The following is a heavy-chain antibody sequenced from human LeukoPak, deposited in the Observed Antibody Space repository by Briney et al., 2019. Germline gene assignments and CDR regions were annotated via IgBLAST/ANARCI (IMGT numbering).Heavy chain of an antibody. J-gene: IGHJ6*03. CDR1: GGSFSGYY. D-gene: IGHD5-12*01. CDR2: INHSGST. V-gene: IGHV4-34*01. CDR3: ARGRGGYALYYYYYMDV. Sequence: PSETLSLTCAVYGGSFSGYYWSWIRQPPGKGLEWIGEINHSGSTNYNPSLKSRVTISVDTSKNQLSLKLSSVTAADTAVYYCARGRGGYALYYYYYMDVWGKGTTVTVSS.